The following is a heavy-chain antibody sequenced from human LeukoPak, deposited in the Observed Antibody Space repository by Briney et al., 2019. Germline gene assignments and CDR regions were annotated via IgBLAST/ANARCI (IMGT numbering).Heavy chain of an antibody. J-gene: IGHJ5*02. CDR1: SGSISSYY. CDR2: IYYSGTT. Sequence: KPSETLSLTCTVSSGSISSYYWSWLRQPPGQGLEWIGYIYYSGTTNYHPSLKSRVTISVDTSKNQFSLKLSSVTAADTAVYYCARGFDWFDPWGQGTLVTVSS. D-gene: IGHD3-10*01. CDR3: ARGFDWFDP. V-gene: IGHV4-59*01.